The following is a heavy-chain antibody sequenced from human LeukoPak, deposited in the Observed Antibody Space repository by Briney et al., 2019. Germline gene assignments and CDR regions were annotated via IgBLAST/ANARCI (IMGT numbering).Heavy chain of an antibody. CDR3: ARDSPLWFGELFSEPYYFDY. CDR2: IYHSGTT. CDR1: GDSISSYY. D-gene: IGHD3-10*01. J-gene: IGHJ4*02. V-gene: IGHV4-59*01. Sequence: SETLSLTYTVSGDSISSYYWTWIRQPPGKGLEWIGYIYHSGTTNYNPSLKSRVTISVDTSKNQFSLKLSSVTAADTAVYYCARDSPLWFGELFSEPYYFDYWGQGTLVTVSS.